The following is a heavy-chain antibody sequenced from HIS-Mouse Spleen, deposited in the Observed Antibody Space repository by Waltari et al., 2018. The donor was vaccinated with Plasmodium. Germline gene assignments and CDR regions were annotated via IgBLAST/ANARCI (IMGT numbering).Heavy chain of an antibody. CDR3: ARDPPRGVEDIYGPTEDY. CDR1: GFTFSSYS. V-gene: IGHV3-21*04. CDR2: ISSSSSYI. D-gene: IGHD2-15*01. Sequence: EVQLVESGGGLVKPGGSLRLSCAASGFTFSSYSMNWVRQAPGKGLEWVSSISSSSSYIYYGDSVKGRFTISRDNAKNSLYLQMNSLRAEDTAVYYCARDPPRGVEDIYGPTEDYWGQGTLVTVSS. J-gene: IGHJ4*02.